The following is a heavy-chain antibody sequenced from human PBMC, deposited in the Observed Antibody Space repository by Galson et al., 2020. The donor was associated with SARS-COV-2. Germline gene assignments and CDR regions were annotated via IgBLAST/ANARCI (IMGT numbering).Heavy chain of an antibody. CDR1: GFSLSTSGMC. CDR3: ARTWMTRTASITFGC. J-gene: IGHJ4*02. CDR2: IDWDGDK. Sequence: SGPTLVKPTQTLPLTCTFSGFSLSTSGMCVSWIRQPPGKALEWLARIDWDGDKHYSTSLKTRFTISKDTSKNQVVLIMTNMDPVDTATYYCARTWMTRTASITFGCWGQGTLVTVAS. D-gene: IGHD1-1*01. V-gene: IGHV2-70*11.